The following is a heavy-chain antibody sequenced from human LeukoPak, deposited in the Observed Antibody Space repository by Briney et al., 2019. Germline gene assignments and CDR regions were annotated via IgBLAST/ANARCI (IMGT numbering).Heavy chain of an antibody. V-gene: IGHV4-59*01. CDR1: GGSITGSY. CDR2: IYYSGST. CDR3: ATAGPISGRHNYFDS. D-gene: IGHD3-10*01. Sequence: SETLSLTCTVSGGSITGSYWSWLRQPPGKGLEYIGYIYYSGSTNYNPSLKSRVTISVDTSNNQFSLKLTSVADADTAVYYCATAGPISGRHNYFDSWGQGTLVTVSS. J-gene: IGHJ4*02.